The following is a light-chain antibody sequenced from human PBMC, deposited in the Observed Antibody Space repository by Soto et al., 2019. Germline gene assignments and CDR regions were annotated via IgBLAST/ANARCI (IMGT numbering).Light chain of an antibody. CDR1: QTVSNTY. Sequence: EIVLTQFPGALSLSPGERVTLSCRASQTVSNTYLAWYQQKSGQAPKFLIYGASNRATGIPDRFSGSGSGTYFPPTSSILEPEYVALYYYQHYGSLPPTFGGGTKVEIK. V-gene: IGKV3-20*01. J-gene: IGKJ4*01. CDR2: GAS. CDR3: QHYGSLPPT.